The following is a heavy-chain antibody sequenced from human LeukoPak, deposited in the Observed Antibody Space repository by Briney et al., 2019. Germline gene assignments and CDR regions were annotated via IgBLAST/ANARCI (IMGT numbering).Heavy chain of an antibody. Sequence: SQTLSLTFAISGDSVSANSVAWNWIRQSPSRGLEWLGRTYYRSKWYNDYAVSVKSRITINPDTSKNQFSLQLNSVTPEDTAVYYCARHTRPGYIGYENAFDIWGQGTMVTVSS. CDR3: ARHTRPGYIGYENAFDI. V-gene: IGHV6-1*01. CDR1: GDSVSANSVA. CDR2: TYYRSKWYN. D-gene: IGHD5-12*01. J-gene: IGHJ3*02.